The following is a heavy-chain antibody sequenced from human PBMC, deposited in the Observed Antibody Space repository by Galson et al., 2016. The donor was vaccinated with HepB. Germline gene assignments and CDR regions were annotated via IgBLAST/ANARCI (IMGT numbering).Heavy chain of an antibody. CDR1: GFTLSSYW. V-gene: IGHV3-74*01. CDR3: ARTCGSCYRTFDY. J-gene: IGHJ4*02. Sequence: SLRLSCAASGFTLSSYWMHWVRQAPGKGLVWVSRINGDGSDTWYVASVKGRYTISRDNAKNTLYLEMNSMRVEDTAVYYCARTCGSCYRTFDYWGQGNLVTVSS. D-gene: IGHD3-10*01. CDR2: INGDGSDT.